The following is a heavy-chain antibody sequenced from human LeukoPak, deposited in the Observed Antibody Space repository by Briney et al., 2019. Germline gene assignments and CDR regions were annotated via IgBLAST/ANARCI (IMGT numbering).Heavy chain of an antibody. CDR1: GFTFSSYV. Sequence: GGSLRLSCAASGFTFSSYVMSWVRQAPGKGLGWVSAISGSGSSTDYADSVKGRFTISRDNSKNTLSVQLNSLRAEDTAVYYCAKNFIGLYYFDSWGQGALVTVSS. CDR3: AKNFIGLYYFDS. V-gene: IGHV3-23*01. J-gene: IGHJ4*02. D-gene: IGHD1-26*01. CDR2: ISGSGSST.